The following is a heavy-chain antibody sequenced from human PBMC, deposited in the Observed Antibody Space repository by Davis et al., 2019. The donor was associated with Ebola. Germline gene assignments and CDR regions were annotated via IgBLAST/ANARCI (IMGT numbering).Heavy chain of an antibody. D-gene: IGHD3/OR15-3a*01. Sequence: PGGSLRLSCTASGLTFSTYGMHWVRQPPGKGLEWVSVFYSGGDIYYADSVKGRFTISRDNSKNTVYLQMNSLRAEDTAMFYCTSGQTRSSSVDYWGQGTLVTVSS. CDR2: FYSGGDI. V-gene: IGHV3-NL1*01. CDR3: TSGQTRSSSVDY. J-gene: IGHJ4*02. CDR1: GLTFSTYG.